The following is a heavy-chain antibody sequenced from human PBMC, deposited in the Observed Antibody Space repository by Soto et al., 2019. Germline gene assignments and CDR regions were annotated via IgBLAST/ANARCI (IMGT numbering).Heavy chain of an antibody. CDR2: ISYDGSNK. D-gene: IGHD3-22*01. CDR3: ARDLKHYYDSSGFGY. Sequence: GGSLRLSCAASGFTFSSYAMHWVRQAPGKGLEWVAVISYDGSNKYYADSVKGRFTISRDNSKNTLYLQMNSLRAEDTAVYYCARDLKHYYDSSGFGYWGQGTLVTVSS. J-gene: IGHJ4*02. CDR1: GFTFSSYA. V-gene: IGHV3-30-3*01.